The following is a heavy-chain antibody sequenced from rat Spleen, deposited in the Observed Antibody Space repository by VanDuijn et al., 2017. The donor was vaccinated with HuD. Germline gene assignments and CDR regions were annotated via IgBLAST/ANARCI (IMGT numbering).Heavy chain of an antibody. J-gene: IGHJ2*01. CDR2: IIYDGTNT. D-gene: IGHD1-9*01. Sequence: EVQLVESGGGLVQPGRSLKLSCAASGFTFSDYTMAWVRQAPKKGLEWIAAIIYDGTNTYYRDSVKGRFIISRDNAKSTLYLQLDSLRFEDTAVYYCARPTTGIPFNYWGQGVMVTVSS. CDR3: ARPTTGIPFNY. CDR1: GFTFSDYT. V-gene: IGHV5-17*01.